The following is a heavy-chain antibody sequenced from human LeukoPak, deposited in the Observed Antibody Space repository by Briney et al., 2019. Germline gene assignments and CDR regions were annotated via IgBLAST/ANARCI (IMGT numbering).Heavy chain of an antibody. CDR3: ARDSGSGNNDY. Sequence: PQASVKVSSKASGHSFTSNYMHWVRQAPGQRLEWMGWISAGNGNTKYSQNFQGRVTFISNTSATTAFMELSSLRSEDAAVYYCARDSGSGNNDYWGQGTLVTVSS. CDR1: GHSFTSNY. CDR2: ISAGNGNT. V-gene: IGHV1-3*01. J-gene: IGHJ4*02. D-gene: IGHD1-26*01.